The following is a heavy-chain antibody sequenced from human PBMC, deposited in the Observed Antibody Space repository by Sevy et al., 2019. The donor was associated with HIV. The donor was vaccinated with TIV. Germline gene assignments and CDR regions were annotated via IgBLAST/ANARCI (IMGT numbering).Heavy chain of an antibody. D-gene: IGHD5-18*01. J-gene: IGHJ4*02. V-gene: IGHV3-33*01. CDR1: GFTFSSYG. CDR3: AREGGKGWIQLWLRYFDY. Sequence: GGSLRLSCTASGFTFSSYGMHWVRQAPGKGLEWVAVIWYDGSNKYYADSVKGRFTISRDNSKNTLYLQMNSLRAEDTAVYYCAREGGKGWIQLWLRYFDYWGQGTLVTVSS. CDR2: IWYDGSNK.